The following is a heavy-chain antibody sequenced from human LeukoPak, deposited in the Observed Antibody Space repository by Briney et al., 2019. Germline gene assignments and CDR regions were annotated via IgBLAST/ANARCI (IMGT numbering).Heavy chain of an antibody. D-gene: IGHD6-13*01. J-gene: IGHJ3*02. V-gene: IGHV3-9*01. CDR3: SGSSSWYIDAFDI. Sequence: GGSLRLSCAASGFTFDDYAMHWVRQAPGKGLEWVSGISWNSGSIGYADSVKGRFTISRDNAKNSLYLQMNSLRAEDTALYYCSGSSSWYIDAFDIWGQGTMVTVSS. CDR1: GFTFDDYA. CDR2: ISWNSGSI.